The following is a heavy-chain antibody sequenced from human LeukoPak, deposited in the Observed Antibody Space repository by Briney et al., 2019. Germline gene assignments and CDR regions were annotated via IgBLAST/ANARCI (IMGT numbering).Heavy chain of an antibody. CDR3: AKDGYGSKSYSDLDY. CDR1: GFTFSSYA. Sequence: GGSLRLSCAASGFTFSSYAMSWVRQAPGKGLEWVSTISGSGGSTYYAHSVKGRFTISRDNSEHTVYLQMSSLRAEDTAVYYCAKDGYGSKSYSDLDYWGQGTLVTVSS. D-gene: IGHD3-10*01. CDR2: ISGSGGST. J-gene: IGHJ4*02. V-gene: IGHV3-23*01.